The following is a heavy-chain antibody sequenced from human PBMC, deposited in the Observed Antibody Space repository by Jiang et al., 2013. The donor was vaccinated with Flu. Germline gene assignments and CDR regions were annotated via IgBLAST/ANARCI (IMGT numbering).Heavy chain of an antibody. CDR3: ARDRGTVAGTSDDAFDI. J-gene: IGHJ3*02. Sequence: SGAEVKKPGASVKVSCKASGYTFTSYYMHWVRQAPGQGLEWMGIINPSGGSTSYAQKFQGRVTMTRDTSTSTVYMELSSLRSEDTAVYYCARDRGTVAGTSDDAFDIWGQGTMVTVSS. CDR1: GYTFTSYY. V-gene: IGHV1-46*01. D-gene: IGHD6-19*01. CDR2: INPSGGST.